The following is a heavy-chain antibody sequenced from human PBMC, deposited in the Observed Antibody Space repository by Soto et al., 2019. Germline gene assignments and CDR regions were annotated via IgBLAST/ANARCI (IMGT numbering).Heavy chain of an antibody. Sequence: GGSLRLSCAASGFTFSSYAMHWVRQAPGKGLEYVSAISSNGGSTYYANSVKGRFTISRDNSKNTLYLQMGSLRAEDMAVYYCARGPGGSYDFWKRFDPWGQGTLVTVSS. CDR1: GFTFSSYA. CDR3: ARGPGGSYDFWKRFDP. J-gene: IGHJ5*02. D-gene: IGHD3-3*01. V-gene: IGHV3-64*01. CDR2: ISSNGGST.